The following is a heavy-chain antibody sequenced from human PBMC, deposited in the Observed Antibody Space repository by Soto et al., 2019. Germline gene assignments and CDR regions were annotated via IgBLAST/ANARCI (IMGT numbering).Heavy chain of an antibody. CDR2: INPNSGGT. CDR3: AREERAASYYYYGMDV. J-gene: IGHJ6*02. Sequence: ASVKVSCKASGYTFTGYYMHWVRQAPGQGLEWMGWINPNSGGTNYAQKFQGWVTMTRDTSISTAYMELSRLRSDDTAVCYCAREERAASYYYYGMDVWGQGTTVTVSS. CDR1: GYTFTGYY. D-gene: IGHD6-13*01. V-gene: IGHV1-2*04.